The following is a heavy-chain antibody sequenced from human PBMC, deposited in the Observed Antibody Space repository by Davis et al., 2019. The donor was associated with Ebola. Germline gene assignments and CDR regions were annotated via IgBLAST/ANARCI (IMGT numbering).Heavy chain of an antibody. V-gene: IGHV3-9*01. Sequence: PGGSLRLSCAASGFTFDDYAMHWVRQAPGKGLEWVSGISWNSGSIGYADSVKGRFTISRDNAKNSLYLQMNSLRAEDTALYYCAKDTGFVYDSSGPFDYWGQGTLVTVSS. J-gene: IGHJ4*02. CDR3: AKDTGFVYDSSGPFDY. D-gene: IGHD3-22*01. CDR2: ISWNSGSI. CDR1: GFTFDDYA.